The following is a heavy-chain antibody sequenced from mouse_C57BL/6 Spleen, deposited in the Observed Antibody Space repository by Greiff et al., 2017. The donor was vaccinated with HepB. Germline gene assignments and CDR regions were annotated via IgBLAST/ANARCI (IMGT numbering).Heavy chain of an antibody. J-gene: IGHJ4*01. CDR2: IYPGDGDT. Sequence: QVQLKQSGPELVKPGASVKISCKASGYAFSSSWMNWVKQRPGKGLEWIGRIYPGDGDTNYNGKFKGKATLTADKSSSTAYMQLSSLTSEDSAVYFCARSELGQPMDYWGQGTSVTVSS. CDR1: GYAFSSSW. V-gene: IGHV1-82*01. CDR3: ARSELGQPMDY. D-gene: IGHD4-1*01.